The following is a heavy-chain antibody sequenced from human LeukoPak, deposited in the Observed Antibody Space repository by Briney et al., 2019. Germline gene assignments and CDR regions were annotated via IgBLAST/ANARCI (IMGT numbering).Heavy chain of an antibody. J-gene: IGHJ4*02. CDR3: AKGTVVRSYYFDY. D-gene: IGHD4-23*01. V-gene: IGHV3-30*02. CDR2: IQYDGSNK. CDR1: GFTFSSYG. Sequence: PGGSLRLSCAASGFTFSSYGMHWVRQAPGKGLEWVAFIQYDGSNKYYADSVKGRLTISRDNSKNTLYLQMNSLRAEDTAVYYCAKGTVVRSYYFDYWGQGTLATVSS.